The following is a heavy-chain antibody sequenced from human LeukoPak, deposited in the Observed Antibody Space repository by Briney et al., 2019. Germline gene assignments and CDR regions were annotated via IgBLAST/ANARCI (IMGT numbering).Heavy chain of an antibody. CDR1: GFTFSSYA. J-gene: IGHJ1*01. D-gene: IGHD3-22*01. V-gene: IGHV3-23*01. CDR3: AKDDRWDSSGYYYIFGYFQH. CDR2: ISGSGSST. Sequence: PGGSLRLSCAASGFTFSSYAMTWVRQAPGKGLEWVSAISGSGSSTNYADSVKGRFTISRDNSKNMLYLQMNSLRAEDTAVYHCAKDDRWDSSGYYYIFGYFQHWGQGTLVTVS.